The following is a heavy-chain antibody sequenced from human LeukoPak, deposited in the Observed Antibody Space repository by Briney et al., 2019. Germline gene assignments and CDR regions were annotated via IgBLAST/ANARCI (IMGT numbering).Heavy chain of an antibody. CDR3: ASGVYYDSRPSGLGYYYYYMDV. V-gene: IGHV1-69*13. Sequence: ASVKVSCKASGGTFSSYAISWVRQAPGQGLEWMGGIIPIFGTANYAQKFQGRVTITADESTSTAYMGLSSLRSEDTAVYYCASGVYYDSRPSGLGYYYYYMDVWGKGTTVTISS. D-gene: IGHD3-22*01. J-gene: IGHJ6*03. CDR2: IIPIFGTA. CDR1: GGTFSSYA.